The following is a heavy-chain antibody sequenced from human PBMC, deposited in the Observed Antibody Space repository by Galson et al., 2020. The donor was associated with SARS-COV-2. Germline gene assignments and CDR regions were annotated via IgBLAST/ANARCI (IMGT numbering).Heavy chain of an antibody. V-gene: IGHV7-4-1*02. J-gene: IGHJ6*03. CDR1: GYTFTSYA. Sequence: ASVKVSCKASGYTFTSYAMNWVRQAPGQGLEWMGWINTNTGNPTYAQGFTVRFVFSLDTSVSTAYLQISSLKAEDTAVYYCARAEEGIVVVPAAIGRDYYYYMDVWGKGTTVTVSS. CDR3: ARAEEGIVVVPAAIGRDYYYYMDV. CDR2: INTNTGNP. D-gene: IGHD2-2*01.